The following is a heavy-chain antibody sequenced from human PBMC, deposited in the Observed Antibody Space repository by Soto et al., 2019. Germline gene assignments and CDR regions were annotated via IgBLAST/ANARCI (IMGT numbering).Heavy chain of an antibody. CDR3: ARDLNYGLFDY. J-gene: IGHJ4*01. V-gene: IGHV3-48*01. D-gene: IGHD4-17*01. Sequence: EVQLVESGGGLVQPGGSLRLSCAASGFTFSSYSMNWVRQAPGKGLEWVSYISSSSSTIYYADSVKGRFTISRDNAKNSVYLQMNRLRADDKDVYYCARDLNYGLFDYWGHGTLVTVSS. CDR1: GFTFSSYS. CDR2: ISSSSSTI.